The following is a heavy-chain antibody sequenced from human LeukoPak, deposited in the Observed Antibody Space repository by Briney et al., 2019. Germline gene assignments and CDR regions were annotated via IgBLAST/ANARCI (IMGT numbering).Heavy chain of an antibody. CDR1: GGSIGSYY. V-gene: IGHV4-4*07. CDR3: ARHRTSGWGLDY. J-gene: IGHJ4*02. D-gene: IGHD6-19*01. CDR2: IYTSGST. Sequence: SETLSLTCTVSGGSIGSYYWSWIRQPAGKGLEWIGRIYTSGSTNYNPSLKSRVTISVDTSKNQFSLKVNSVTAADTAVYYCARHRTSGWGLDYWGQGTLVTVSS.